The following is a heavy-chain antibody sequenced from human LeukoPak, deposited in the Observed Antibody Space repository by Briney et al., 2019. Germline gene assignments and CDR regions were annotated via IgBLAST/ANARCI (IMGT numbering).Heavy chain of an antibody. D-gene: IGHD3-10*01. CDR2: MNPNSGNT. Sequence: GASVTVSRKASGYTFTSYDINWVRQATGQGLEWMGWMNPNSGNTGYAQKFQGRVTMTMNTSISTAYMELSSLRSEDTAVYYCARARFGNYLDLWGKGTTVTISS. CDR1: GYTFTSYD. J-gene: IGHJ6*03. CDR3: ARARFGNYLDL. V-gene: IGHV1-8*01.